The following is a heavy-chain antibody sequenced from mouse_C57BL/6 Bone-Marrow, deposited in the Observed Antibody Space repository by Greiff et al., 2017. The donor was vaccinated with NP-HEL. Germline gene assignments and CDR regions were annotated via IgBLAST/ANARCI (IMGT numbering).Heavy chain of an antibody. CDR1: GYTFTDYY. Sequence: VQLQQSGPVLVKPGASVKMSCKASGYTFTDYYMNWVKQSHGKGLEWIGVINPYNGGTSYNQKFKGKATLTVDKSSSTAYMQLNSLTSEDSAVYNCAGGAYYGFDYWGRGTTLTVSS. D-gene: IGHD1-1*01. V-gene: IGHV1-19*01. J-gene: IGHJ2*01. CDR3: AGGAYYGFDY. CDR2: INPYNGGT.